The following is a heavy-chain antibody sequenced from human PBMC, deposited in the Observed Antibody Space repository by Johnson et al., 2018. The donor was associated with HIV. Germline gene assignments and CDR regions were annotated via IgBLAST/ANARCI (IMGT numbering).Heavy chain of an antibody. V-gene: IGHV3-7*03. D-gene: IGHD1-26*01. CDR3: AKVHSGQLVGYAFDI. J-gene: IGHJ3*02. CDR1: GFTFSSYW. Sequence: VQLVESGGGLAQPGGSLRLSCAASGFTFSSYWMAWVRQAPGKGLEWVANVKQDGSEKNYVDSVKGRFTISRDNAKNSLYLQMNSLRAEDTALYYCAKVHSGQLVGYAFDIWGQGTMVTVSS. CDR2: VKQDGSEK.